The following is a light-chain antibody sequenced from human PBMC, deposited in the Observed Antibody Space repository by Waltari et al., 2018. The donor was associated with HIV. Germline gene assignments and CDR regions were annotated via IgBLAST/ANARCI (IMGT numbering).Light chain of an antibody. Sequence: QSALTQPRSVSGSPGQSVTISCTGTSSDVGGYNYVSWYQQHPGKAPKLMIYDVSERPSGVPDRFSGSKSGNTASLTISGLQAEDEADYYCCSYAGSYTLVFGG. CDR1: SSDVGGYNY. J-gene: IGLJ2*01. CDR2: DVS. V-gene: IGLV2-11*01. CDR3: CSYAGSYTLV.